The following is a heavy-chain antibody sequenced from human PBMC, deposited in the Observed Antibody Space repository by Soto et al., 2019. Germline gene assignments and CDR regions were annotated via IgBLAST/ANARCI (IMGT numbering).Heavy chain of an antibody. CDR1: GGSISSGGYY. J-gene: IGHJ1*01. CDR2: IYYSGST. V-gene: IGHV4-31*03. CDR3: ARDEMGIVGARGGFQH. D-gene: IGHD1-26*01. Sequence: QVQLQESGPGLVKPSQTLSLTCTVSGGSISSGGYYWSWIRQHPGKGLEWIGYIYYSGSTYYNPSLKSRVTISVDTSKNQFSLKLSSVTAADTAVYYCARDEMGIVGARGGFQHWGQGTLVTVSS.